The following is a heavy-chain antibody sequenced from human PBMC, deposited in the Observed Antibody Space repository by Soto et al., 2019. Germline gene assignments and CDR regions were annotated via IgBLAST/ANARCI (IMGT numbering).Heavy chain of an antibody. CDR2: IYYSGST. V-gene: IGHV4-30-4*01. J-gene: IGHJ4*02. Sequence: QVQLQESGPGLVKPSQTLSLTCTVSGGSISSGDYYWSWIRQPPGKGLEWIGYIYYSGSTYYNPSGKSRVTISADTTKNQFSLKLRSVTAADTAVYYCARTWSGSSYQTYYFDYWGQGTLVTVSS. CDR3: ARTWSGSSYQTYYFDY. D-gene: IGHD1-26*01. CDR1: GGSISSGDYY.